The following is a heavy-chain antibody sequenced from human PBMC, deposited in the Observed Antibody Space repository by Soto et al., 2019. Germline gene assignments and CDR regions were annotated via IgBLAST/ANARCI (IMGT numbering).Heavy chain of an antibody. CDR1: GGSFSGYY. J-gene: IGHJ5*02. V-gene: IGHV4-34*01. CDR3: ARGPISRFAVDDGSGSTRTFDP. D-gene: IGHD3-10*01. Sequence: TSETLSLTCAVYGGSFSGYYWSWIRQPPGKGLEWIGGINHSGSTNYNPSLKSRVTISVDTSKNQFSLKLSSVTAADTAVYYCARGPISRFAVDDGSGSTRTFDPWGKGNLVSVSS. CDR2: INHSGST.